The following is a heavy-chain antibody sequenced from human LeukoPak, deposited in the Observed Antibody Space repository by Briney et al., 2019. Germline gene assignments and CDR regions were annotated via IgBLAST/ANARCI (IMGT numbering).Heavy chain of an antibody. CDR2: INPNNGVT. CDR1: GYTFTGYY. Sequence: EASVKVSCKASGYTFTGYYMHWVRQAPGQGLEWMGWINPNNGVTKFAPKFQSRVTLTRDTSITTAYMDLSSLRSDDTAVYYCARQGGLRSNWNNWFDPWGQGTLVTVSS. V-gene: IGHV1-2*02. J-gene: IGHJ5*02. D-gene: IGHD5/OR15-5a*01. CDR3: ARQGGLRSNWNNWFDP.